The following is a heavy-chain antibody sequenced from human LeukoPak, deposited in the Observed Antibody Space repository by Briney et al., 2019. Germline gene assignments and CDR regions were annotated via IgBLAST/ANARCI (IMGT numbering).Heavy chain of an antibody. D-gene: IGHD1-26*01. CDR3: ARDQYSGSYYAPLYYYYYYGMDV. Sequence: PGGSLRLSCAASGFTFSSYAMHWVRQAPGKGLEWVAVIPYDGSNKYYADSVKGRFTISRDNSKNTLYPQMNSLRAEDTAVYYCARDQYSGSYYAPLYYYYYYGMDVWGQGTTVTVSS. CDR2: IPYDGSNK. CDR1: GFTFSSYA. J-gene: IGHJ6*02. V-gene: IGHV3-30*04.